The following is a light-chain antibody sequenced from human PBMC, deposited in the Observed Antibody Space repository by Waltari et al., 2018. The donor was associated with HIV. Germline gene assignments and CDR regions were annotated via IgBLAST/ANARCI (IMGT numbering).Light chain of an antibody. Sequence: SYELTQPPSVSVSPGPTARITCSGDALPTKYAYWYQQKSGQAPVLVIYEDSKRPSGIPERFSGSSSGTMATLTISGAQVEDEADYYCYSTDSSGNQRGVFGGGTKLTVL. V-gene: IGLV3-10*01. CDR1: ALPTKY. CDR3: YSTDSSGNQRGV. J-gene: IGLJ3*02. CDR2: EDS.